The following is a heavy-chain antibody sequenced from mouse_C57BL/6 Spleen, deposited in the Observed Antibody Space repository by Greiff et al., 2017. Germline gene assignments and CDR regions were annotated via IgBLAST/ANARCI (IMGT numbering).Heavy chain of an antibody. D-gene: IGHD4-1*01. CDR1: GYAFSSYW. CDR2: IYPGDGDT. CDR3: ARRDWDYFDY. V-gene: IGHV1-80*01. J-gene: IGHJ2*01. Sequence: QVHVKQSGAELVKPGASVKISCKASGYAFSSYWMNWVKQRPGKGLEWIGQIYPGDGDTNYNGKFKGKATLTADKSSSTAYMQLSSLTSEDSAVYFCARRDWDYFDYWGQGTTLTVSS.